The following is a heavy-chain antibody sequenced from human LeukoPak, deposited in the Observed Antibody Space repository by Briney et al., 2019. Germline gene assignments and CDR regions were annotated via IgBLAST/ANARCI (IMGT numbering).Heavy chain of an antibody. CDR1: GFTFSSYS. J-gene: IGHJ5*02. V-gene: IGHV3-21*01. CDR3: ARDRPTSHYDFWSGYYAPGGDWFDP. Sequence: GESLKISCAASGFTFSSYSMNWVRQAPGKGLEWVSSISSSSSYIYYADSVEGRFTISRDNAKNSLYLQMNSLRAEDTAVYYCARDRPTSHYDFWSGYYAPGGDWFDPWGQGTLVTVSS. CDR2: ISSSSSYI. D-gene: IGHD3-3*01.